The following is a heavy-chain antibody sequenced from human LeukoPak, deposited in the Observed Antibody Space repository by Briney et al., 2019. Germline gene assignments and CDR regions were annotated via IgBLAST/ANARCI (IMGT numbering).Heavy chain of an antibody. CDR3: ARDSGDTAMGAGGY. V-gene: IGHV1-2*02. Sequence: ASVKVSCKASGYTFTGYYIHWVRHAPGQGLEWMGWINPNSGGTNYAQKFQGRVTMTRDTSISTAYMELSRLRSDDTAVYYCARDSGDTAMGAGGYWGQGTLVTVSS. D-gene: IGHD5-18*01. CDR1: GYTFTGYY. J-gene: IGHJ4*02. CDR2: INPNSGGT.